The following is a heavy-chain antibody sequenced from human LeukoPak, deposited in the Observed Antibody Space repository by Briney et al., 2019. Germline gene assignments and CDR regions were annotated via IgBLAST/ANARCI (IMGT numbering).Heavy chain of an antibody. CDR1: GLTFSSYG. Sequence: GGSLRLSCAASGLTFSSYGMHWVRQAPGKGLEWVAVISYDGSNKYYADSVKGRFTISRGNSKNTLYLQMNSLRAEDTAVYYCAKDTRMATILSPLFDYWGQGTLVTVSS. J-gene: IGHJ4*02. CDR2: ISYDGSNK. D-gene: IGHD5-24*01. CDR3: AKDTRMATILSPLFDY. V-gene: IGHV3-30*18.